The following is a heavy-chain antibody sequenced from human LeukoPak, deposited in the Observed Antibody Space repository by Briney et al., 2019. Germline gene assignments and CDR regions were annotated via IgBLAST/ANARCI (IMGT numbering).Heavy chain of an antibody. Sequence: ETGPTLVNPTQALTLTCSFSGFSLSTSPMCVSWIRQPPGKALEWLARIDCDDDKFYSTSLKTRLTISKDTSKNQVVLTMTNMDPVDTATYYCARSRMAVSGTPFDHWGQGTLVTVSS. CDR1: GFSLSTSPMC. CDR2: IDCDDDK. CDR3: ARSRMAVSGTPFDH. D-gene: IGHD1-26*01. J-gene: IGHJ4*02. V-gene: IGHV2-70*17.